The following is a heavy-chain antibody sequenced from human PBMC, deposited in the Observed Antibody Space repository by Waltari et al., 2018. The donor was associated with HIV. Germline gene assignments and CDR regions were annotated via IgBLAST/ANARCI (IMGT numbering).Heavy chain of an antibody. D-gene: IGHD3-16*01. J-gene: IGHJ4*02. CDR3: ARDPGGDGYKIGDY. Sequence: QVQLVQSGAEVKKPGSSVKVSCKASGGTFSSYTISWVRQAPGQGLEWMGRIIPILGIANYAQKFQGRVTITADKSTSTAYMELSSLRSEDTAVYYCARDPGGDGYKIGDYWGQGTLVTVSS. CDR1: GGTFSSYT. CDR2: IIPILGIA. V-gene: IGHV1-69*08.